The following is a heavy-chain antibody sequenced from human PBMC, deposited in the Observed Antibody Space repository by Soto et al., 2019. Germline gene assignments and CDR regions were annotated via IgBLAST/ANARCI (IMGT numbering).Heavy chain of an antibody. Sequence: EVQLVESGGGLVNPGGSLRLSCAASGFTFANAWMSWVRQAPGKGLEWVGRINSKTDGGTTDYAAPVTGRVTIARDDSKKPLSLQMNSLKTEDSAVDYCTTDDNCYSDDWGQGTLVTVSS. CDR3: TTDDNCYSDD. CDR1: GFTFANAW. CDR2: INSKTDGGTT. V-gene: IGHV3-15*01. J-gene: IGHJ4*02.